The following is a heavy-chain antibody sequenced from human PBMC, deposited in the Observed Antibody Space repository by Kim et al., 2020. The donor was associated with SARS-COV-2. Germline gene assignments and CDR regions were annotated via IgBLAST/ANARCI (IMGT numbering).Heavy chain of an antibody. CDR3: ARDLIPYYDILTGYRPNWFDP. Sequence: ASVKVSCKASGYTFTSYAMNWVRQAPGQGLEWMGWINTNTGNPTYAQGFTGRFVFSLDTSVSTAYLQISSLKAEDTAVYYCARDLIPYYDILTGYRPNWFDPWGQGTLVTVSS. J-gene: IGHJ5*02. D-gene: IGHD3-9*01. CDR1: GYTFTSYA. V-gene: IGHV7-4-1*02. CDR2: INTNTGNP.